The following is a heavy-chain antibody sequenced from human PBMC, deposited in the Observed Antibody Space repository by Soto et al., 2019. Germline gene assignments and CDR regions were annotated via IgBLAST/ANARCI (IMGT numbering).Heavy chain of an antibody. J-gene: IGHJ3*02. Sequence: SETLSLTCAVSGGSISSGGYSWSWIRQPPGKGLEWIGYIYHSGSTYYNPSLKSRVTISVDRSKNQFPLKLSSVTAADTAVYYCVRRSPEDAFDIWGQGTMVTVSS. CDR1: GGSISSGGYS. CDR2: IYHSGST. CDR3: VRRSPEDAFDI. V-gene: IGHV4-30-2*01.